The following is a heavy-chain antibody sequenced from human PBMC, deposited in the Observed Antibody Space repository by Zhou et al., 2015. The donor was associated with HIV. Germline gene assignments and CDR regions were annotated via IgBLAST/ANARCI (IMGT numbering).Heavy chain of an antibody. J-gene: IGHJ4*02. D-gene: IGHD1-26*01. CDR2: IIPLSGAS. CDR1: GGTFSTYT. V-gene: IGHV1-69*01. Sequence: LVQSGTEVRKPGSSVKVSCKASGGTFSTYTIGWVRQAPGQGLEWMGGIIPLSGASNYAHKFQDRLTITADESTSTAYMELTGLRSEDTAVYYCARVDSGSPFGWGQGTLVTVSS. CDR3: ARVDSGSPFG.